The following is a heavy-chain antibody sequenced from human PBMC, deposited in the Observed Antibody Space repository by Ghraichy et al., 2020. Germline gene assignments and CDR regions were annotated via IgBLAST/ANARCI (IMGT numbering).Heavy chain of an antibody. CDR2: RSTDEKTK. D-gene: IGHD1-26*01. CDR1: GFTFSRDG. V-gene: IGHV3-30*18. J-gene: IGHJ4*01. Sequence: LSLTCAASGFTFSRDGMHWVRKAPGKGLELVALRSTDEKTKYYSDSVKGRFTVSRDDSKNTLFLQMNNLSPEDTGMYYCAKGEDGSPDYWGHGTLVIVSS. CDR3: AKGEDGSPDY.